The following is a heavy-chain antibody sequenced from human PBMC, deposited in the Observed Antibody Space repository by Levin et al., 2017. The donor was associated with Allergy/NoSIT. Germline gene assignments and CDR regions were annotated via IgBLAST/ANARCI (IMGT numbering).Heavy chain of an antibody. Sequence: RSSETLSLTCTVSGGSISSGGYYWSWIRQHPGKGLEWIGYIYYSGSTYYNPSLKSRVTISIDRSKNQFSLKLSSVTAADTAVFYCARGTRSDSDYYHIDYWGQGTLVTVSS. J-gene: IGHJ4*02. V-gene: IGHV4-31*03. CDR2: IYYSGST. CDR1: GGSISSGGYY. D-gene: IGHD3-22*01. CDR3: ARGTRSDSDYYHIDY.